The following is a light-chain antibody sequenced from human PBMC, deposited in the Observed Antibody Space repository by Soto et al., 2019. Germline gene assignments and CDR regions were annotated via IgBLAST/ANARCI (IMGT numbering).Light chain of an antibody. Sequence: EIVMAEFPETLAVSVGESATLSCRASQSVSRYLAWYQQKPGQAPRLLIYDTSYRATGIPARFSGSGSGTDFTLTISSLEPEDFAVYYCQQRSNWINCGQGKRREIK. J-gene: IGKJ5*01. V-gene: IGKV3-11*01. CDR2: DTS. CDR1: QSVSRY. CDR3: QQRSNWIN.